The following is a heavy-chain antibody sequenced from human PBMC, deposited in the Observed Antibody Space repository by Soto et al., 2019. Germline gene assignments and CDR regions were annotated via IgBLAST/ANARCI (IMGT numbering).Heavy chain of an antibody. CDR3: ARLHSHGTYGMDV. Sequence: SVKVSCKASGGSFTYTLSWVRQAPVQWLEWMGGIIPIFGTTNYAQKFQGRVTITADESTKTAYMELSTLRSEDTAVYYCARLHSHGTYGMDVWGQGTTVTVSS. V-gene: IGHV1-69*13. J-gene: IGHJ6*02. CDR2: IIPIFGTT. CDR1: GGSFTYT. D-gene: IGHD5-18*01.